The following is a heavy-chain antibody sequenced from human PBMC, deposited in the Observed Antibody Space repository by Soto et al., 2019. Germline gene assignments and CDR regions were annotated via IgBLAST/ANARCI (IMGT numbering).Heavy chain of an antibody. CDR3: AKTLIVYEIVAAFDI. V-gene: IGHV1-2*02. Sequence: ASVKVSCKASGYTFTGYYMHWVRQAPGQGLEWMGWINPNSGGTNYAQKFQGRVTMTRDTSISTAYMELSRLRSDDTAVYYCAKTLIVYEIVAAFDIWGQGTMVTVSS. CDR2: INPNSGGT. D-gene: IGHD2-8*01. J-gene: IGHJ3*02. CDR1: GYTFTGYY.